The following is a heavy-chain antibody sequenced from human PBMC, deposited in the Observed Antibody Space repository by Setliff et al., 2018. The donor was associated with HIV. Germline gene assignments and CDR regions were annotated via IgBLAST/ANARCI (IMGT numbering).Heavy chain of an antibody. CDR1: GGSISSSNYY. J-gene: IGHJ3*01. D-gene: IGHD2-2*01. Sequence: KTSETLSLTCSVSGGSISSSNYYWGWIRQPPGKGLEWIGNIYYSGSTYYNPSLKSRVTISVDTSKNQFSLKLSSVTAADTAVYYCARRGEDCSRTSCYAFDVWGQGAMVTVSS. CDR3: ARRGEDCSRTSCYAFDV. CDR2: IYYSGST. V-gene: IGHV4-39*01.